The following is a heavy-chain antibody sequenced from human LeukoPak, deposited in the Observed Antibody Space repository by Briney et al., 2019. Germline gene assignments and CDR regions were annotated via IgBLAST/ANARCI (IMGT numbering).Heavy chain of an antibody. Sequence: ASVKVSCKASGYTFNKYGISWVGPAPGQGLEWMGWISCYNGDTRYAQKFQGRVTMTTDTSRSTVHMELMSLRSDDTAVYYCAREPSNTSGYYVYHDYWGQGALVTVSS. CDR2: ISCYNGDT. V-gene: IGHV1-18*01. D-gene: IGHD2-2*01. CDR3: AREPSNTSGYYVYHDY. J-gene: IGHJ4*02. CDR1: GYTFNKYG.